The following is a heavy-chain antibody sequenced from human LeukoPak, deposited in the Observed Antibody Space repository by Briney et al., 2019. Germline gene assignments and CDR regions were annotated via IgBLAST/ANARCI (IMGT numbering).Heavy chain of an antibody. J-gene: IGHJ5*02. D-gene: IGHD2-15*01. CDR1: GGSISSSSYY. Sequence: SETLSLTCTVSGGSISSSSYYWGWIRQPPGEGLEWIGSIYYSGSTYYNPSLKSRVTISVDTSKNQFSLKLSSVTAADTAVYYCARGRYCSGGSCYWFDPWGQGTLVTVSS. CDR2: IYYSGST. V-gene: IGHV4-39*07. CDR3: ARGRYCSGGSCYWFDP.